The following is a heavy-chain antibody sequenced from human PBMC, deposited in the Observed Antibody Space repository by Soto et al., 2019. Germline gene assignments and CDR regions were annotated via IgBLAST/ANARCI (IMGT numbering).Heavy chain of an antibody. CDR1: GYTHTELS. J-gene: IGHJ4*02. Sequence: APVKVSCKVSGYTHTELSMHWVRQAPGKGLEWMGGFDPEDGETIYAQKFQGRVTMTEDTSTDTAYMELSSLRSKDTAVYYWATGTEAGATIDYWGQGALVTDSS. V-gene: IGHV1-24*01. CDR3: ATGTEAGATIDY. CDR2: FDPEDGET. D-gene: IGHD1-26*01.